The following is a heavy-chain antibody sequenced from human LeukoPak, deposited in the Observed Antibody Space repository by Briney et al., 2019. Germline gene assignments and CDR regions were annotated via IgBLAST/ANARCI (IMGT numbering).Heavy chain of an antibody. Sequence: ASVKVSCKASGYTFTGYYMHWVRQAPGQGLEWMGWINPNSGGTNYAQKFQGRVTMTRDTSISTAYMELSRLRSDDTAVYYCARFFRAFCTYWGGDWDLDYWGQGTLVTVSS. CDR3: ARFFRAFCTYWGGDWDLDY. CDR2: INPNSGGT. D-gene: IGHD2-21*01. V-gene: IGHV1-2*02. CDR1: GYTFTGYY. J-gene: IGHJ4*02.